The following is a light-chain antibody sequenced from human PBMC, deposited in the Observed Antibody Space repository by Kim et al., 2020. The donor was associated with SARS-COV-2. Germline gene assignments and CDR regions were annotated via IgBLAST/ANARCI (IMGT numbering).Light chain of an antibody. Sequence: ITSFPGRCSTIAAVNDVHWYQQLPRTAPKLLIYGNSNRPSGVPDRFSGSKSGTSASLAITGLQAEDEADYYCQSYDSSLSGVVFGGGTQLTVL. V-gene: IGLV1-40*01. J-gene: IGLJ2*01. CDR1: CSTIAAVND. CDR3: QSYDSSLSGVV. CDR2: GNS.